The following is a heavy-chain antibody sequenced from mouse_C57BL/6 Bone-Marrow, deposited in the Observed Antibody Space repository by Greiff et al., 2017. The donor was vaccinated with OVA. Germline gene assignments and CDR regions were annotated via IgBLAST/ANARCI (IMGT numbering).Heavy chain of an antibody. CDR3: TRDYSNYGFAH. CDR1: GFTFSSYA. V-gene: IGHV5-9-1*02. J-gene: IGHJ3*01. CDR2: ISSGGDYI. Sequence: EVHLVESGEGLVKPGGSLKLSCAASGFTFSSYAMSWVRQTPEKRLEWVAYISSGGDYIYYTDTVKGRFTISRDNARNTLYLQMSSLKSEDTAMYYCTRDYSNYGFAHWGQGTLVTVSA. D-gene: IGHD2-5*01.